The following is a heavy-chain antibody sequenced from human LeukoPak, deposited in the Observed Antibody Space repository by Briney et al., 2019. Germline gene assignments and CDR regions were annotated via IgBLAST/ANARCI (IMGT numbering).Heavy chain of an antibody. Sequence: SETLSLTCTVSGGSISRSTYYWGWIRQPPGRGLEWIGIIYYSGSTYYNPSLESRVTISVDTSKNQFSLKLSSVTAADTALYYCARETIYYYDSSGYLDYWGQGILVTVSS. V-gene: IGHV4-39*07. CDR3: ARETIYYYDSSGYLDY. CDR1: GGSISRSTYY. J-gene: IGHJ4*02. CDR2: IYYSGST. D-gene: IGHD3-22*01.